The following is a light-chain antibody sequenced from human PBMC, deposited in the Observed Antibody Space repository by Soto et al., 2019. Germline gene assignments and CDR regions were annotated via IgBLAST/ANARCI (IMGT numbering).Light chain of an antibody. CDR2: DAS. CDR1: QTIRTW. Sequence: DAQMTQSPSTLSASVGDRVTITCRASQTIRTWLAWYQQKPGKAPKLLIYDASSLERGVPSRFSGSGSGTEFTLTINGLQSDDFATYYCQHYNSYSEAFGQGTKVELK. V-gene: IGKV1-5*01. CDR3: QHYNSYSEA. J-gene: IGKJ1*01.